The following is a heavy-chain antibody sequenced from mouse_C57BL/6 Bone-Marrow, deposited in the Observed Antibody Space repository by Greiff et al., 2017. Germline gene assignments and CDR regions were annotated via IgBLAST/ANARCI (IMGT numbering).Heavy chain of an antibody. CDR3: AKSYYAMDY. Sequence: VKLVESGPGLVQPSQSLSITCTVSGFSLTSYGVHWVRQPPGKGLEWLGVIWSGGSTDYNAAFISRLSISKDNSKSQVFFKMNSLQADDTAIYYCAKSYYAMDYWGQGTSVTVSS. CDR2: IWSGGST. V-gene: IGHV2-4*01. J-gene: IGHJ4*01. CDR1: GFSLTSYG.